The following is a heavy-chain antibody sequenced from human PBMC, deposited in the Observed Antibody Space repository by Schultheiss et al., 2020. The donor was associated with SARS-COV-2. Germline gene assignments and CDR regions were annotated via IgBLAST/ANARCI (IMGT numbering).Heavy chain of an antibody. J-gene: IGHJ4*02. CDR1: GFNFGDYA. CDR3: TRDSGGYSYGDSFDY. Sequence: GGSLRLSCTASGFNFGDYAMSCVRQAPGKGLEWVGFIRSKAYGGTTEYAASVKGGFTISRDDSKSIAYLQMNSLKTEDTAVYYCTRDSGGYSYGDSFDYWGQGTLVTVSS. D-gene: IGHD5-18*01. CDR2: IRSKAYGGTT. V-gene: IGHV3-49*04.